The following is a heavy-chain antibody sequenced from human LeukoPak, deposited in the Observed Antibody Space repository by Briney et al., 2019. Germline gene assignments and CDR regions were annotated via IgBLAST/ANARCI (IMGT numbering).Heavy chain of an antibody. V-gene: IGHV4-30-4*08. J-gene: IGHJ3*02. CDR3: ARDRSSTSDVDAFDI. CDR2: IYYSGST. CDR1: GGSISSGDYY. Sequence: SETLSLTCTVSGGSISSGDYYWSWIRQPPGKGLECIGYIYYSGSTYYKPSLKSRVTISVDTSKNQFSLKLSSVTAADTAVYYCARDRSSTSDVDAFDIWGQGTMVTLSS. D-gene: IGHD2-2*01.